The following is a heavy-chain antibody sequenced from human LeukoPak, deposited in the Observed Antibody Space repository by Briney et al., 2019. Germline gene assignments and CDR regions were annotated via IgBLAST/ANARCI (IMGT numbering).Heavy chain of an antibody. Sequence: GGSLRLSCAASGFSFSDYTMNWVRQAPGKGLEWVSSISSSSTYIYYADSAKGRFTISRDNAKNSLYLQMNSPRAKDTAVYYCASLYGGNLDTDYWGQGTLVTVSS. V-gene: IGHV3-21*01. CDR2: ISSSSTYI. CDR1: GFSFSDYT. CDR3: ASLYGGNLDTDY. J-gene: IGHJ4*02. D-gene: IGHD4-23*01.